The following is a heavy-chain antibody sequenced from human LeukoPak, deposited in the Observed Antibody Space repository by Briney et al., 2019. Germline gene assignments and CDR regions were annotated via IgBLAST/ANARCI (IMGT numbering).Heavy chain of an antibody. CDR1: GFTFSSYS. Sequence: GGSLRLSCAASGFTFSSYSMNWVRQAPGKGLEWVSSISSSSSYIYYAGSVKGRFTISRDNAKNSLYLQMNSLRAEDTAVYYCARSVAVAGNDYWGQGTLVTVSS. CDR2: ISSSSSYI. D-gene: IGHD6-19*01. J-gene: IGHJ4*02. CDR3: ARSVAVAGNDY. V-gene: IGHV3-21*01.